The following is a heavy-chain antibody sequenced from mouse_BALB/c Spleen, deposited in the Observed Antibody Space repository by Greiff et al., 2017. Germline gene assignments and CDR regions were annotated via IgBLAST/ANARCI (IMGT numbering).Heavy chain of an antibody. V-gene: IGHV3-2*02. CDR1: GYSITSDYA. CDR2: ISYSGST. Sequence: EVKLLESGPGLVKPSQSLSLTCTVTGYSITSDYAWNWIRQFPGNKLEWMGYISYSGSTSYNPSLKSRISITRDTSKNQFFLQLNSVTTEDTATYYCARGPYFDYWGQGTTLTVSS. J-gene: IGHJ2*01. CDR3: ARGPYFDY.